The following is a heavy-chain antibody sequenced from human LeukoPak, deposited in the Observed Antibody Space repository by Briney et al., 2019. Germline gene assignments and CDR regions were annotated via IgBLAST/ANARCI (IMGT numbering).Heavy chain of an antibody. CDR1: GYSFTSYW. CDR3: ARLGKTALAVAGTGDAFDI. CDR2: IYPGDSDT. J-gene: IGHJ3*02. V-gene: IGHV5-51*01. Sequence: KCGESLKISCKGSGYSFTSYWIGWVRQMPGKGLEWMGIIYPGDSDTRYSPSFQGQVTISADKSISTAYLQWSSLKASDTTMYYCARLGKTALAVAGTGDAFDIWGQGTMVTVSS. D-gene: IGHD6-19*01.